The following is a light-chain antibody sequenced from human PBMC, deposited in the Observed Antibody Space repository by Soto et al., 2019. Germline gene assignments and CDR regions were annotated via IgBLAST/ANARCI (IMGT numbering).Light chain of an antibody. CDR1: QSVRSY. CDR2: GIS. CDR3: QQRCNSPRT. V-gene: IGKV3D-11*02. Sequence: EVVMTQSPRTLSVSPGERATLSCRASQSVRSYLAWYQQKPGQAPRLLTYGISSRATGIPDRFSGSGPGTDFTLTISSLEPEDFAVYFCQQRCNSPRTFGGGTKVDIK. J-gene: IGKJ4*01.